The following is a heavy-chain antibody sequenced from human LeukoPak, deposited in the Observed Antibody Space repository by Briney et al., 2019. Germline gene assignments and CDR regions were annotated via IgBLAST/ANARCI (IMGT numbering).Heavy chain of an antibody. CDR1: GGTFSSYA. J-gene: IGHJ5*02. CDR3: ARVNQGWFDP. Sequence: ASVKVSCKASGGTFSSYAISWVRQAPGQGLEWMGRIIPIFGTANYAQKFQGRVTITTDESTSTAYMELSSLRSEDTAVYYCARVNQGWFDPWGQGTLVTVSS. CDR2: IIPIFGTA. V-gene: IGHV1-69*05.